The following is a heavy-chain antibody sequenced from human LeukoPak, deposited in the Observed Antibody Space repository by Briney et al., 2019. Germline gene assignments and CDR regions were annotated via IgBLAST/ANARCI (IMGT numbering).Heavy chain of an antibody. J-gene: IGHJ4*02. V-gene: IGHV3-64*01. Sequence: PGGSLRLSCAASGFTFSSYAMHWVRQAPGKGLEYVSAISSNGGSTYYANSVKGRFTISRDNSKNTLYLQMGSLRAEDMAVYYCAKGTGSATATPFDYWGQGTLVTVSS. D-gene: IGHD2-2*02. CDR2: ISSNGGST. CDR3: AKGTGSATATPFDY. CDR1: GFTFSSYA.